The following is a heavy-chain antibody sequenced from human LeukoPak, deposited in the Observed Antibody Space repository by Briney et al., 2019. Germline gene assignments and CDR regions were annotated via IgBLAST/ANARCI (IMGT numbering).Heavy chain of an antibody. J-gene: IGHJ4*02. CDR2: ISGRGGST. Sequence: GGSLRLSCAASGFTFHNYAISWVRQAPGKGLEWVAAISGRGGSTYYADSVKGRFTISRDNSKNTLYLQMSSLRVEDTAGYYCAKQGPLHDYYFDYWGQGTLVTVSS. V-gene: IGHV3-23*01. CDR1: GFTFHNYA. D-gene: IGHD1-1*01. CDR3: AKQGPLHDYYFDY.